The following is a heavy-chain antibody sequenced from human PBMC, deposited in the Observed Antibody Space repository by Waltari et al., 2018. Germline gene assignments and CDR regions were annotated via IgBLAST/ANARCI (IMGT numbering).Heavy chain of an antibody. D-gene: IGHD2-21*02. V-gene: IGHV3-72*01. CDR2: TRNKTYSYTT. CDR1: GFSFSDHY. CDR3: VRTTVVTLKNAFDI. J-gene: IGHJ3*02. Sequence: EVQLVESGGGLVQPGGYLRLSCAASGFSFSDHYMDWVRQAPGKGLDGVGRTRNKTYSYTTEYAASVKGRFTISRDDSKNSLYLQMNSLKTDDTAVYYCVRTTVVTLKNAFDIWGQGTMVTVSS.